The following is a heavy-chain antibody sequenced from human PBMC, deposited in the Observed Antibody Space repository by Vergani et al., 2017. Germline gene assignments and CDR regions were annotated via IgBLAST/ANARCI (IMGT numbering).Heavy chain of an antibody. V-gene: IGHV4-59*01. CDR2: IYYSGST. Sequence: QVQLQQWGAGLLKTSETLSLTCAVSGAAFNSYYWSWIRQPPGKGLEWIGYIYYSGSTNYNPSLKSRVTISVDTSKNQFSLKLSSVTAADTAVYYCARNPYCGGDCYSDAFDIWGQGTMVTVSS. D-gene: IGHD2-21*02. J-gene: IGHJ3*02. CDR3: ARNPYCGGDCYSDAFDI. CDR1: GAAFNSYY.